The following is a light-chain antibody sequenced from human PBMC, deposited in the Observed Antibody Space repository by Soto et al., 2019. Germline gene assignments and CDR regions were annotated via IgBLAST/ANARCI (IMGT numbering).Light chain of an antibody. CDR3: QHLASYST. CDR2: GAS. V-gene: IGKV1-9*01. CDR1: QGISSC. Sequence: DIQLTQSPSFLSASVGDRVTITCRASQGISSCLGWYQQKPGEAPQLLIYGASRLQSGVPSRFSGSGSGTEFTRISSSLQPEYVAAYYCQHLASYSTFGQGTRLEIK. J-gene: IGKJ5*01.